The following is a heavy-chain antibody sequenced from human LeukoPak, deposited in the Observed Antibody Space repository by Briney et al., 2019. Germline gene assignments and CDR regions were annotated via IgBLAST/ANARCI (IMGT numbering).Heavy chain of an antibody. CDR3: VKHGSGWSFDY. J-gene: IGHJ4*02. V-gene: IGHV4-59*01. CDR2: IQNTGGT. CDR1: SASISSYY. Sequence: PSKTLSLTCTVSSASISSYYWGWIRQSPGKGLEWIGYIQNTGGTNYNPSLKSRVSIPKDTSKNQFSLQVRSVTAADTAVYYCVKHGSGWSFDYWGQGTLVTVSS. D-gene: IGHD6-19*01.